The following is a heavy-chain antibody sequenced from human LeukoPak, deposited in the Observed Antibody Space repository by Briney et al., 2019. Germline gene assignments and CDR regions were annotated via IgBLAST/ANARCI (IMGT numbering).Heavy chain of an antibody. CDR3: ATGRSPRYYDY. V-gene: IGHV4-34*01. J-gene: IGHJ4*02. CDR1: GGSFSGYY. CDR2: INHSGST. Sequence: SETLSLTCAVYGGSFSGYYWSWIRQPPGKGLEWIGEINHSGSTNYNPSLKSRVTISLDTSKNQFSLKVSSVTAADTAVYYCATGRSPRYYDYWGQGILVAVSS. D-gene: IGHD1-26*01.